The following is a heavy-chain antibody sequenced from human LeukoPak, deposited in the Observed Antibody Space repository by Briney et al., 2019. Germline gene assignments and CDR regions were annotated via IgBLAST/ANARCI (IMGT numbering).Heavy chain of an antibody. J-gene: IGHJ5*02. Sequence: SGAPLQTSWKGPGSRFTNYWIGGVRQMPGKGLEWMLSIYPVDSDPRYSPSFQGHVTISSDKSISTAYLQWSSLMASDTAMYYCARRLLNNCFDLWGQGTLVTVSS. CDR1: GSRFTNYW. CDR2: IYPVDSDP. V-gene: IGHV5-51*01. CDR3: ARRLLNNCFDL. D-gene: IGHD2-21*01.